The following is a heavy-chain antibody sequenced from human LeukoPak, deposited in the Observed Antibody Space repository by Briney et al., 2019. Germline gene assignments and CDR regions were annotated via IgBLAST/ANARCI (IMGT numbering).Heavy chain of an antibody. V-gene: IGHV4-59*12. CDR2: IYYSGST. CDR3: ARRRVLRYFDWPSGAFDI. Sequence: PSETLSLTCTVSGGSISSYYWSWIRQPPGKGLEWIGYIYYSGSTNYNPSLKSRVTISVDTSKNQFSLKLSSVTAADTAVYYCARRRVLRYFDWPSGAFDIWGQGTMVTVSS. CDR1: GGSISSYY. D-gene: IGHD3-9*01. J-gene: IGHJ3*02.